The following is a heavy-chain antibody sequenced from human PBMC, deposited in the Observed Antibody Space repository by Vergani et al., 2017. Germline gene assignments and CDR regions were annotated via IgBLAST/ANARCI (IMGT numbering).Heavy chain of an antibody. D-gene: IGHD3-22*01. CDR3: ARCFRDEGMIYGGTVENWFDP. J-gene: IGHJ5*02. V-gene: IGHV4-38-2*01. CDR1: GFTFSDYY. Sequence: QVQLVESGGGLVKPGGSLRLSCAASGFTFSDYYMSWIRQAPGKGLEWIGSIYYSENKFYNPSLESRVTLSIDTTKNQFSLKLKSVTAADTAVYYCARCFRDEGMIYGGTVENWFDPWGQGTLVTVSS. CDR2: IYYSENK.